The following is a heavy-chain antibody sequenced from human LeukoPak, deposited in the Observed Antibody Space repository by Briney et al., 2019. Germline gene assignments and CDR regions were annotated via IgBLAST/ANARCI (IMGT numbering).Heavy chain of an antibody. Sequence: GGSLRLSCAASGFTFSSYEMNWVRQAPGKGLEWVSYISSSGSTIYYADSVKGRFTIPRDNAKNSLYLQMNSLRAEDTALYYCARDWFTRLRELSPDRAFDYWGQGTLVTVSS. CDR1: GFTFSSYE. CDR3: ARDWFTRLRELSPDRAFDY. D-gene: IGHD3-16*02. CDR2: ISSSGSTI. J-gene: IGHJ4*02. V-gene: IGHV3-48*03.